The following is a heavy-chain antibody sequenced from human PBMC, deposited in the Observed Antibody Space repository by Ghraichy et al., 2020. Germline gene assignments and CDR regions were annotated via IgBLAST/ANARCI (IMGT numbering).Heavy chain of an antibody. D-gene: IGHD3-10*01. J-gene: IGHJ6*02. CDR2: ISRSGSYI. CDR1: GFSVSNYS. CDR3: AREPVGRGSSGMDG. V-gene: IGHV3-21*01. Sequence: GGSLRLSCAASGFSVSNYSMNWVRQAPGKGLEWVSAISRSGSYIYYADSVKGRFIISIDNAKNSVYLQMNSLRVEDTAVYYCAREPVGRGSSGMDGWGQGATATVTS.